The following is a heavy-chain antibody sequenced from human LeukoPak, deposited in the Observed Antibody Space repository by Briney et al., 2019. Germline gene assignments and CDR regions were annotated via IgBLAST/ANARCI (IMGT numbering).Heavy chain of an antibody. CDR2: IYHSGST. CDR1: GGSISSGGYY. CDR3: ARDPRLGWFGEPKDYFDY. V-gene: IGHV4-30-2*01. D-gene: IGHD3-10*01. Sequence: SETLSLTCTVSGGSISSGGYYWSWIRQPPGKGLEWIGYIYHSGSTYYNPSLKSRVTISVDRSKNQFSLKLSSVTAADTAVYYCARDPRLGWFGEPKDYFDYWGQGTLVTVSS. J-gene: IGHJ4*02.